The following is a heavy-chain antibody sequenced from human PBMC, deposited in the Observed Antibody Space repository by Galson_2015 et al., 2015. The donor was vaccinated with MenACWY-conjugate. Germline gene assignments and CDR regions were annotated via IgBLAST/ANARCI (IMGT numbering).Heavy chain of an antibody. CDR2: IHWDDDK. Sequence: PALVKPTQTLTLTCTFSGFSLRTGGVGVGWIRQPPGKALEWVALIHWDDDKRYSPSLKTRPTITKDTSKNQEVLTMTNMDPVDTATYFCARLVNTRIAARYFDSWGQGILVAVSS. CDR3: ARLVNTRIAARYFDS. CDR1: GFSLRTGGVG. V-gene: IGHV2-5*02. D-gene: IGHD6-6*01. J-gene: IGHJ4*02.